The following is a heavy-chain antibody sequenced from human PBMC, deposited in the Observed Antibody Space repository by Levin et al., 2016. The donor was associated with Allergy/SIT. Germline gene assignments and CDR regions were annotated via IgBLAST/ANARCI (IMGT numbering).Heavy chain of an antibody. D-gene: IGHD6-19*01. CDR3: AKTGRGIAVAGTWYFDY. CDR2: ISYDGSNK. Sequence: VRQAPGKGLEWVAVISYDGSNKYYADSVKGRFTISRDNSKNTLYLQMNSLRAEDTAVYYCAKTGRGIAVAGTWYFDYWGQGTLVTVSS. V-gene: IGHV3-30*18. J-gene: IGHJ4*02.